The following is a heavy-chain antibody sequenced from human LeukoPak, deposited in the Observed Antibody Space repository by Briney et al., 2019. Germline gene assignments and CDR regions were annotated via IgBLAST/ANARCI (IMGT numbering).Heavy chain of an antibody. V-gene: IGHV3-33*01. Sequence: GGSLRLSCAASGLTFSNHGMHWVRQAPGKGLEWVAFIWYDGSNKYYADSVKGRFTISRDNSKNTLYLQMNSLRAEDTAVYYCARGGGVVPADYWGQGTLVTVSS. CDR1: GLTFSNHG. CDR2: IWYDGSNK. D-gene: IGHD3-16*01. J-gene: IGHJ4*02. CDR3: ARGGGVVPADY.